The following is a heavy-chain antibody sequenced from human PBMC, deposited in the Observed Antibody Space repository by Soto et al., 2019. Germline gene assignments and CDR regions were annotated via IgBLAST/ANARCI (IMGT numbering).Heavy chain of an antibody. CDR1: GGSIGTNY. J-gene: IGHJ4*02. CDR2: VHHTGIT. V-gene: IGHV4-59*01. D-gene: IGHD4-17*01. CDR3: ARAWGRTVTTVDIYFDY. Sequence: SETLSLTCTLSGGSIGTNYWSWIRQPPGMRLEWIGFVHHTGITKFTPSLKSRVTMSVDTSKDQFSLKLTSVTAADTAVYYCARAWGRTVTTVDIYFDYWGQGTLVTVSS.